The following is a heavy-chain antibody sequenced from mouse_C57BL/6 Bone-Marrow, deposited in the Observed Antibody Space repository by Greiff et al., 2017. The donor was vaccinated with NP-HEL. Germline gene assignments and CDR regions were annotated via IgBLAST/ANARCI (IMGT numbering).Heavy chain of an antibody. J-gene: IGHJ2*01. Sequence: VQLKESGPGLVKPSQSLSLTCSVTGYSITSGYYWNWIRQFPGNKLEWMGYISYDGSNNYNPSLKNRISITRDTSKNQFFLKLNSVTTEDTATYYCARWEGNSYYFDYWGQGTTLTVSS. V-gene: IGHV3-6*01. CDR1: GYSITSGYY. CDR3: ARWEGNSYYFDY. CDR2: ISYDGSN. D-gene: IGHD2-1*01.